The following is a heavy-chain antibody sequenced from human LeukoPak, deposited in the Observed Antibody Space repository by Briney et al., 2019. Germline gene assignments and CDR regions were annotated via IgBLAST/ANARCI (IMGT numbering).Heavy chain of an antibody. CDR3: AREGATVVVGRFDY. CDR2: IQTDGSDK. CDR1: GRYLRPSC. Sequence: GGPLRLSCAGSGRYLRPSCGHWVRQAPGMGLEWVTFIQTDGSDKSYAASVAGRFTISRDDSKNTVYLHMNSLRPDESALYYCAREGATVVVGRFDYWGQGNLVTVSS. V-gene: IGHV3-30*02. D-gene: IGHD2-2*01. J-gene: IGHJ4*02.